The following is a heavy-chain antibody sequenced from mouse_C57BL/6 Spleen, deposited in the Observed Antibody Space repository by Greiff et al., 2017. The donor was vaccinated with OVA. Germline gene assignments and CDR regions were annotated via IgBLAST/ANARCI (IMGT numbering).Heavy chain of an antibody. CDR3: AREGLHFDY. J-gene: IGHJ2*01. Sequence: EVQLVESGGGLVKPGGSLKLSCAASGFTFSSYAMPWVRQTPEKGLEWVATISGGGSYTYYPDNVKGRFTISRDNAKNNLYLQMSNLKSEDTAMYYCAREGLHFDYWGQGTTLTVSS. V-gene: IGHV5-4*01. CDR1: GFTFSSYA. CDR2: ISGGGSYT. D-gene: IGHD2-13*01.